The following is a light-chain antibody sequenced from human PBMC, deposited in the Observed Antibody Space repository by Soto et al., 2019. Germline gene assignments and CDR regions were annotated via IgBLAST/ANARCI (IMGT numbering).Light chain of an antibody. J-gene: IGLJ1*01. V-gene: IGLV2-11*01. CDR3: CSYAGSSYV. CDR1: SSDVGGYKY. CDR2: DVN. Sequence: QSVLTQPRSVSGSPRQSVTISCTETSSDVGGYKYVSWYQQHPGKAPKLMIYDVNKRPSGVPDRFSGSKSGNTASLTISGLQAEDEADYYCCSYAGSSYVFGTGTKVTVL.